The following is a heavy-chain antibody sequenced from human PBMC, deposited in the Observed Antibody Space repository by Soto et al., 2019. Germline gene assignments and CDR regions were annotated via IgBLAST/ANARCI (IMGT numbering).Heavy chain of an antibody. CDR2: ISAYNGNT. Sequence: GASVTVYCKASGYTFTSYGISWVRQAPGQGLEWMGWISAYNGNTNYAQKLQGRVTMTTDTSTSTAYMELRSLRSDDTAVYYCARLWFGELSYWRSWFDPWGQGTLVTVSS. D-gene: IGHD3-10*01. CDR1: GYTFTSYG. V-gene: IGHV1-18*01. CDR3: ARLWFGELSYWRSWFDP. J-gene: IGHJ5*02.